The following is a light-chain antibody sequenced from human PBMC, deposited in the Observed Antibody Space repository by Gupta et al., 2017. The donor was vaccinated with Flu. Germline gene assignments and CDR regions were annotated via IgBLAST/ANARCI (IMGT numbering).Light chain of an antibody. CDR1: QSITNR. V-gene: IGKV1-5*03. J-gene: IGKJ1*01. CDR2: KAS. Sequence: DIQMTQSPSTLSASVGDRVTITCRASQSITNRLTWYQQKPGKAPRLLIYKASNLESGVPSRFSGSGSGTEFTLTISSLQPDDFATYYCQQYDTYWTFGQGTKVEIK. CDR3: QQYDTYWT.